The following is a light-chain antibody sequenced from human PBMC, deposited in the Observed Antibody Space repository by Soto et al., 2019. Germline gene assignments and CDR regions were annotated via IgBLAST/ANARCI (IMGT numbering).Light chain of an antibody. CDR3: MQALQTPQFT. CDR2: LGS. J-gene: IGKJ3*01. V-gene: IGKV2-28*01. Sequence: DIVMTQSPLSLPVTPGEPASISCRSSQSLLHSNGYNYLDWYLQKPGQSPQLLIYLGSNRASGVPDRFSGSGSGTDFTLIISRVEAEDVGVYYCMQALQTPQFTFGPGTKVDIK. CDR1: QSLLHSNGYNY.